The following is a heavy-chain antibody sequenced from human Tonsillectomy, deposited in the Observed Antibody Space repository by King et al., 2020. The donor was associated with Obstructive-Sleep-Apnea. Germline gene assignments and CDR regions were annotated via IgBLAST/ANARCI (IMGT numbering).Heavy chain of an antibody. CDR1: GYTFTSYY. CDR2: INPNTDST. V-gene: IGHV1-46*01. CDR3: ARGSPQPDY. Sequence: QLVQSGAEVKKPGASVKVSCKASGYTFTSYYMHWVRQAPGQGLEWMGLINPNTDSTTYAQKFQGRVTMTRDTSTSTVYMELSSLRSEDTAVFYCARGSPQPDYWGQGTLVTVSS. D-gene: IGHD2-15*01. J-gene: IGHJ4*02.